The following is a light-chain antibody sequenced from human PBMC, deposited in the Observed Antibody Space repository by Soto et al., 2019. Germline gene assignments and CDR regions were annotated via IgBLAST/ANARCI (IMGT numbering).Light chain of an antibody. CDR3: RSYAGRYTLGG. V-gene: IGLV2-11*01. CDR2: DVT. CDR1: SSDVGGYNY. Sequence: QSALTQPRSVSGSPGQSVTISCTGTSSDVGGYNYVSWYQQHPGKAPKLLIYDVTERPSGVPDRFSGSKSGNTASLAISGLRGEEEGDLYCRSYAGRYTLGGFGGGTKLTLL. J-gene: IGLJ2*01.